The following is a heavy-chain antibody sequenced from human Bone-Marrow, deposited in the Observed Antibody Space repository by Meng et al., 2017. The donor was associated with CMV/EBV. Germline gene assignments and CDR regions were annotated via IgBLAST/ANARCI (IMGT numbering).Heavy chain of an antibody. Sequence: GESLKISCAASGFTFSSYWMHWVRQAPGKGLEWVSTISASGASAYYADSVRGRFTISRDNSKNTLHLQINGLRAEDTAVYYCAREPASRNFDYWGQGTLVTVSS. CDR3: AREPASRNFDY. J-gene: IGHJ4*02. D-gene: IGHD1-14*01. CDR1: GFTFSSYW. V-gene: IGHV3-23*01. CDR2: ISASGASA.